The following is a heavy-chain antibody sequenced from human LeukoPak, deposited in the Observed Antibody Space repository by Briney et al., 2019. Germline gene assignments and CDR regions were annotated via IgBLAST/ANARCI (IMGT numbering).Heavy chain of an antibody. Sequence: ASVNVSCKVSGYTLTELSMHWVRQAPGKGLEWMGGFDPEDGETIYAQKFQGRVTMTEDTSTDTAYMELSSLRSEDTAVYYCATNYYDSSGNFDYWGQGTLVTVSS. CDR3: ATNYYDSSGNFDY. D-gene: IGHD3-22*01. CDR2: FDPEDGET. J-gene: IGHJ4*02. V-gene: IGHV1-24*01. CDR1: GYTLTELS.